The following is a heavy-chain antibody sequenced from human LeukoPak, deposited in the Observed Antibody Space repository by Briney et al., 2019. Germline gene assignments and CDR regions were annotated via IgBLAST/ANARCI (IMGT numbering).Heavy chain of an antibody. CDR2: ISYDGSDK. D-gene: IGHD1-26*01. J-gene: IGHJ4*02. CDR3: ARFYANEWELPH. V-gene: IGHV3-30*04. CDR1: GFSFNRFT. Sequence: GGSLRLSCAASGFSFNRFTMHWVRQAPGKGLEWVAVISYDGSDKYYADSVKGRFTISRDNSKNTLYLQMNSLRAEDTAVYYCARFYANEWELPHWGQGTLVTVSS.